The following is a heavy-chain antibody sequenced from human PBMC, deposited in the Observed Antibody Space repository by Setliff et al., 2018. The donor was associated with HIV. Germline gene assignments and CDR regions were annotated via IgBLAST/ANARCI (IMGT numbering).Heavy chain of an antibody. CDR3: ATDPGYSSTWYSESFQH. CDR1: GYTLTELS. CDR2: FDPEDGET. V-gene: IGHV1-24*01. J-gene: IGHJ1*01. D-gene: IGHD6-13*01. Sequence: GASVKVPCKISGYTLTELSIHWVRQAPGKGLEWMANFDPEDGETFYAQKFQGRLTMTEDTSTDTAYMELSSLRSDDTAMYYCATDPGYSSTWYSESFQHWGQGTVVTVSS.